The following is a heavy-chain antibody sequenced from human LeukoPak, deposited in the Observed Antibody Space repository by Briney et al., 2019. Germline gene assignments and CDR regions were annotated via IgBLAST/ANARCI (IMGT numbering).Heavy chain of an antibody. J-gene: IGHJ4*02. CDR3: ARDRDYAFDY. V-gene: IGHV3-33*01. CDR1: GFTFSSYG. CDR2: IWYDGSNK. D-gene: IGHD4-17*01. Sequence: GGSLRLSCAASGFTFSSYGMHWVRQAPGKGLEWVAVIWYDGSNKYYADSVKGRFTISRDNAKNSLYLQMDSLRDEDTAVYYCARDRDYAFDYWGQGTLVTVSS.